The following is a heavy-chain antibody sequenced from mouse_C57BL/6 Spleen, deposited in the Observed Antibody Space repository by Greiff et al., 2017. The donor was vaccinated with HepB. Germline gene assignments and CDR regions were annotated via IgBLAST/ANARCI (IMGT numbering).Heavy chain of an antibody. CDR3: ARSGGNWDGLDY. V-gene: IGHV1-81*01. Sequence: VQLQQSGAELARPGASVKLSCKASGYTFTSYGISWVKQRTGQGLEWIGEIYPRSGNTYYNEKFKGKATLTADKSSSTAYMELRSLTSEDSAVYFCARSGGNWDGLDYWGQGTTLTVSS. J-gene: IGHJ2*01. D-gene: IGHD4-1*01. CDR1: GYTFTSYG. CDR2: IYPRSGNT.